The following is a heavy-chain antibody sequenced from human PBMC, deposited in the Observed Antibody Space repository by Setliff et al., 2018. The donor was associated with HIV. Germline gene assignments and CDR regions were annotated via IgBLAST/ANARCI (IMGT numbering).Heavy chain of an antibody. Sequence: SCAASGFTFNSYWMSWVRQAPGKGLGWVANIKRDGSEKDYADSVKGRFTISRDNAENSVHLQMNSLRAEDTAVYYCARDRDRQFNWYLDLWGRGTLVTVSS. CDR2: IKRDGSEK. CDR3: ARDRDRQFNWYLDL. J-gene: IGHJ2*01. CDR1: GFTFNSYW. V-gene: IGHV3-7*01.